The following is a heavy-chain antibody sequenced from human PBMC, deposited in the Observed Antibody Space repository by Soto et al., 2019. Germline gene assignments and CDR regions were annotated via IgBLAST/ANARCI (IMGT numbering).Heavy chain of an antibody. CDR1: GYAFTTYG. Sequence: QVHLVQSGAEVKKPGASVKVSCKGSGYAFTTYGITWVRQAPGQGLEWMGWISAHNGNTNYAQKLQGRVTVTRDTSTSTAYRELRSLRSDDTAVYCCARGRYGDYWGQGALVTVSS. J-gene: IGHJ4*02. CDR3: ARGRYGDY. D-gene: IGHD1-1*01. V-gene: IGHV1-18*01. CDR2: ISAHNGNT.